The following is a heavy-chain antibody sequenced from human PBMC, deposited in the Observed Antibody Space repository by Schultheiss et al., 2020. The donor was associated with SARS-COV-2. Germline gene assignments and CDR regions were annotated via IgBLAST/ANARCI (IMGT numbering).Heavy chain of an antibody. CDR2: ISSSSSYI. V-gene: IGHV3-21*01. CDR3: ARDQGYYYDSSGYYGGFDY. D-gene: IGHD3-22*01. CDR1: GFTFSSYA. J-gene: IGHJ4*02. Sequence: GGSLRLSCAASGFTFSSYAMSWVRQAPGKGLEWVSSISSSSSYIYYADSVKGRFTISRDNAKNSLYLQMNSLRAEDTAVYYCARDQGYYYDSSGYYGGFDYWGQGTLVTVSS.